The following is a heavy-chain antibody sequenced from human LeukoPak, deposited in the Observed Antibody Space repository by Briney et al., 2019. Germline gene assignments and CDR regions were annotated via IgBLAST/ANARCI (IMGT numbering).Heavy chain of an antibody. D-gene: IGHD5-24*01. Sequence: PSETLSLTCTVSGDSISSYYWSWIRQPPGKGLEWIGYIYYSGSTNYNPSLKSRVTISIDTSKNQFSLKLSSVTAADAAVYYCARGLLDGYTHPAAFDIWGQGIMVTVSS. J-gene: IGHJ3*02. V-gene: IGHV4-59*01. CDR1: GDSISSYY. CDR3: ARGLLDGYTHPAAFDI. CDR2: IYYSGST.